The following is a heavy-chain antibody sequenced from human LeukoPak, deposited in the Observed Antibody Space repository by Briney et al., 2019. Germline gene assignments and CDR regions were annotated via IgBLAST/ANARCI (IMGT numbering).Heavy chain of an antibody. D-gene: IGHD4-17*01. J-gene: IGHJ4*02. CDR3: AKDHYGDYDY. V-gene: IGHV3-30*02. Sequence: GGSLRLSCAASGFTFSSYGMHWVRQAPGKGLEWVAFIRYDGSNKYYADSVKGWFTISRDNSKNTVYLQMKSLRAEDTAVYYCAKDHYGDYDYWGQGTLVTVSS. CDR2: IRYDGSNK. CDR1: GFTFSSYG.